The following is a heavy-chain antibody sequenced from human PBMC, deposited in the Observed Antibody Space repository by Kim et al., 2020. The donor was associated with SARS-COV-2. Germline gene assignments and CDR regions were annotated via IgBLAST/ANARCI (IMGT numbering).Heavy chain of an antibody. CDR3: ARANGDCSGGSCYSFAFDI. V-gene: IGHV3-11*06. Sequence: GGSLRLSCAASGFTFSDYYMSWIRQAPGKGLEWVSYISSSSSYTNYADSVKGRFTISRDNAKNSLYLQMNSLRAEDTAVYYCARANGDCSGGSCYSFAFDIWGQGTMVTVSS. CDR2: ISSSSSYT. D-gene: IGHD2-15*01. J-gene: IGHJ3*02. CDR1: GFTFSDYY.